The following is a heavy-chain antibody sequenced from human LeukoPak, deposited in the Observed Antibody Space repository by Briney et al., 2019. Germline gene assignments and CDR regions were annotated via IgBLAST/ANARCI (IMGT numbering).Heavy chain of an antibody. J-gene: IGHJ3*02. CDR1: GFTFSSYW. V-gene: IGHV3-74*01. D-gene: IGHD6-19*01. CDR3: ARKVTKEWLDVFDAFDI. CDR2: INSDGSST. Sequence: GGSLRLSCAASGFTFSSYWMHWVRQAPGKGMVWVSRINSDGSSTSYADCVEGRSTISRPIANNTLECEMNVLRAEDTAVYYCARKVTKEWLDVFDAFDIWGQGTTVTVSS.